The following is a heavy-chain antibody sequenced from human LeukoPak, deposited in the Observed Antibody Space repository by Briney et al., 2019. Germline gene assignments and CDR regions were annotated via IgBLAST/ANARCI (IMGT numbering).Heavy chain of an antibody. CDR2: ISSSSSTI. CDR1: GFTFSSYS. V-gene: IGHV3-48*01. CDR3: ARDQGSSGFY. Sequence: GGSLRPSCAASGFTFSSYSMNWVRQAPGKGLEWVSYISSSSSTIYYADSVKGRFTISRDNAKNSLYLQMNSLRAEDTAVYYCARDQGSSGFYWGQGTLVTVSS. D-gene: IGHD6-19*01. J-gene: IGHJ4*02.